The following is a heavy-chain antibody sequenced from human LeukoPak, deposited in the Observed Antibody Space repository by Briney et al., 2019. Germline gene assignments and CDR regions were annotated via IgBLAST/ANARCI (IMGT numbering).Heavy chain of an antibody. D-gene: IGHD2-21*02. CDR1: GYTFTSYD. J-gene: IGHJ4*02. CDR2: MNPNSGNT. CDR3: ARAPRVVVVTAINLYYFDY. V-gene: IGHV1-8*01. Sequence: EASVKVSCKASGYTFTSYDINWVRQATGQGLEWMGWMNPNSGNTGYAQKFQGRVTMTRNTSISTAYMELSSLRSEDTAVYYCARAPRVVVVTAINLYYFDYWGQGALVTVSS.